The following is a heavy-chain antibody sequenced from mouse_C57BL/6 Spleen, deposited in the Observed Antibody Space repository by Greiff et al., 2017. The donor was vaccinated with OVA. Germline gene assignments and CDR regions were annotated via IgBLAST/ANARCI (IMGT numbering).Heavy chain of an antibody. J-gene: IGHJ2*01. D-gene: IGHD2-5*01. V-gene: IGHV1-76*01. CDR2: IYPGSGNT. CDR1: GYTFTDYY. CDR3: ARRPYSNYENFDY. Sequence: QVHVKQSGAELVRPGASVKLSCKASGYTFTDYYINWVKQRPGQGLEWIARIYPGSGNTYYNEKFKGKATLTAEKSSSTAYMQLSSLTSEDSAVYFCARRPYSNYENFDYWGQGTTLTVSS.